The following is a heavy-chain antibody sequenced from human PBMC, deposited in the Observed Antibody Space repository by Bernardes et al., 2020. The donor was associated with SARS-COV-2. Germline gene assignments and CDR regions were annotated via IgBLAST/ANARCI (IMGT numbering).Heavy chain of an antibody. V-gene: IGHV3-23*01. CDR1: GFMFRSCA. D-gene: IGHD3-10*01. CDR2: ISGSGGST. Sequence: GGPLRLSCAASGFMFRSCAMTGVRKGPGKGREWVSTISGSGGSTYYADSVKGRFTISRDNSKNTLYLQMNSLRAEDTAVFYCAGYGSGSYKWFDPWGQGNLVTVSS. J-gene: IGHJ5*02. CDR3: AGYGSGSYKWFDP.